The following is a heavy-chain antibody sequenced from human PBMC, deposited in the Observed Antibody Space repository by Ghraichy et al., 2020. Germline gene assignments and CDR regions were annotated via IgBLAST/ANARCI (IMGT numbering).Heavy chain of an antibody. CDR2: IRSKAYGGTT. J-gene: IGHJ4*02. CDR1: GFTFGDYA. V-gene: IGHV3-49*03. D-gene: IGHD3-10*01. CDR3: ARWGITMVRGVKY. Sequence: GGSLRLSCTASGFTFGDYAMSWFRQAPGKGLEWVGFIRSKAYGGTTEDAASVKGRFTISRDDSKSIAYLQMNSLKTEDTAVYYCARWGITMVRGVKYWGQGTLVTVAS.